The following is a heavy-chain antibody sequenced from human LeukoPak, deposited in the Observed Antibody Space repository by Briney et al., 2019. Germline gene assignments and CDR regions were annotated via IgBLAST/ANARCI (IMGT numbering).Heavy chain of an antibody. D-gene: IGHD3-22*01. V-gene: IGHV1-8*03. CDR1: GYTFTGYY. J-gene: IGHJ3*02. CDR2: MNPNSGNT. CDR3: ARPSYYYDSSGYLLPQDAFDI. Sequence: GASVKVSCKASGYTFTGYYMHWVRQAPGQGLEWMGWMNPNSGNTGYAQKFQGRVTITRNTSISTAYMELSSLRSEDTAVYYCARPSYYYDSSGYLLPQDAFDIWGQGTMVTVSS.